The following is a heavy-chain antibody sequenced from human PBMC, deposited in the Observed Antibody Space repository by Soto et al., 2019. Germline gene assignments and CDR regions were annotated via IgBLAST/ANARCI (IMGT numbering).Heavy chain of an antibody. Sequence: QAGGSLRLSCAASGFTFSSYSMNWVRQAPGKGLEWVSYISSSSSTIYYADSVKGRFTISRDNAKNSLYLQMNSLRDEDTAVYYCARDIAWGYYDSSGYPPPFDYWGQGTLVTVSS. CDR1: GFTFSSYS. J-gene: IGHJ4*02. CDR2: ISSSSSTI. V-gene: IGHV3-48*02. CDR3: ARDIAWGYYDSSGYPPPFDY. D-gene: IGHD3-22*01.